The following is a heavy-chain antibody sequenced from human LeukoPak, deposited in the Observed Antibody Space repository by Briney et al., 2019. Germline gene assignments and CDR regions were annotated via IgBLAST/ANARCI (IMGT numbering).Heavy chain of an antibody. D-gene: IGHD1-14*01. CDR2: VNPNTGGT. J-gene: IGHJ5*02. CDR1: GYTSPDYY. V-gene: IGHV1-2*02. CDR3: ARSPGGICHSCNWFDA. Sequence: ASVKVSCKASGYTSPDYYIHWVRQAPGQGLEWMGWVNPNTGGTNYAQKFQGRVTMTWDTSIRTAYMDVSRLSPDDTAVYYCARSPGGICHSCNWFDAWGQGTVVTVSS.